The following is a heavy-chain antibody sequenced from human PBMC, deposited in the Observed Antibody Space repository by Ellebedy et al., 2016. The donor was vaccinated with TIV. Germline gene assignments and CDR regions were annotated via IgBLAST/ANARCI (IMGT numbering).Heavy chain of an antibody. Sequence: MPGGSLRLSCAVYGGSFSAYYWSWISQPPGKGLEWIGEIHQSGNTDYNPSLKSRVTLSRDTSKNQFYLNLSSVTAADTAVYYCARAVYDTLTASYSGMDVWGQGTTVIVSS. CDR3: ARAVYDTLTASYSGMDV. D-gene: IGHD3-9*01. J-gene: IGHJ6*02. CDR2: IHQSGNT. V-gene: IGHV4-34*01. CDR1: GGSFSAYY.